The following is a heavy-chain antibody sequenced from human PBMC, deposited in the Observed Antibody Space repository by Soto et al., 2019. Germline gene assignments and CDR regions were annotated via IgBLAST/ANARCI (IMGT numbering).Heavy chain of an antibody. V-gene: IGHV1-69*05. Sequence: SVKVSCKASGGTFSSYAISWVRQAPGQGLEWMGGIIPIFGTTDYAQKLQGRVTMTTDTSTSTAYMELRSLRSDDTAVYYCARDRNANNWNYDYWGQGTLVTVSS. CDR2: IIPIFGTT. J-gene: IGHJ4*02. CDR1: GGTFSSYA. D-gene: IGHD1-20*01. CDR3: ARDRNANNWNYDY.